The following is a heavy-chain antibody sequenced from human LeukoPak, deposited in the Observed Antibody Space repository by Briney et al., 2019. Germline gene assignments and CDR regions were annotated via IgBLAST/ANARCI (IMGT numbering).Heavy chain of an antibody. CDR3: ARVSKGGYRSGPRDPPYYFDY. V-gene: IGHV3-7*03. Sequence: TGGSLRLSCATSGFTFSRYWMSWVRQAPGKGLEWVANIKQDGSEKYYVDSVRGRFAISRDNAKNSLYLQMNSLRAEDTAVYYCARVSKGGYRSGPRDPPYYFDYWGQGTLVPVSS. D-gene: IGHD5-18*01. J-gene: IGHJ4*02. CDR2: IKQDGSEK. CDR1: GFTFSRYW.